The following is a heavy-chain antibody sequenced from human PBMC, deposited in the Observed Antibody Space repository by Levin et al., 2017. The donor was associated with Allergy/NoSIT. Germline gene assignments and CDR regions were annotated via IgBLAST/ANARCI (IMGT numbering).Heavy chain of an antibody. CDR2: IWYDGSNK. V-gene: IGHV3-33*01. D-gene: IGHD6-19*01. CDR3: ARWPLAVAGTKEFDY. Sequence: GGSLRLSCAASGFTFSSYGMHWVRQAPGKGLEWVAVIWYDGSNKYYADSVKGRFTISRDNSKNTLYLQMNSLRAEDTAVYYCARWPLAVAGTKEFDYWGQGTLVTVSS. J-gene: IGHJ4*02. CDR1: GFTFSSYG.